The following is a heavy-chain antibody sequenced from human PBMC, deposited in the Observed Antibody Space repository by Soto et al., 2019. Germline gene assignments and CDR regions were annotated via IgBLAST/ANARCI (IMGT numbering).Heavy chain of an antibody. Sequence: DVQLVESGGGLAQPGRSLRLSCVASGFIFEDYDMHWVRQVPGKGLEWVSSISSNSGAIKYADSVKGRFTLSRDNAKNSMYLEMNSLRVEDTAFYFCVKETFSSSKVIFDYWGQGTLVTVSS. J-gene: IGHJ4*02. CDR3: VKETFSSSKVIFDY. D-gene: IGHD6-6*01. V-gene: IGHV3-9*01. CDR1: GFIFEDYD. CDR2: ISSNSGAI.